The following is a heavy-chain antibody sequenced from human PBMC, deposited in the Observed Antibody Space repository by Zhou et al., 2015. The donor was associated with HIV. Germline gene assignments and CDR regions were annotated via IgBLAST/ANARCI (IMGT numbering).Heavy chain of an antibody. CDR2: LYGDGST. V-gene: IGHV3-53*01. CDR1: DFPVRNNF. J-gene: IGHJ4*01. CDR3: ATRHLSHYIDS. Sequence: EVQLVESGGGSIQPGGSLRVSCAVSDFPVRNNFMSWVRQTPGKGLEWVAVLYGDGSTYYGDSVKGRFTISRDDSQNILYLHMTSLRVDDTAVYYCATRHLSHYIDSWGRGTLVTVSS.